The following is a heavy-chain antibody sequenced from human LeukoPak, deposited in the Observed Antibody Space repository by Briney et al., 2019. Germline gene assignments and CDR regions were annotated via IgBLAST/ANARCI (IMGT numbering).Heavy chain of an antibody. Sequence: SETLSLTCTVSSDSILTSNWWSLVRQPPGKGLEWIGQIFHSGSTGYSPSLKSRVTISMDKSKNQISLRLTSVTAADTAVYYCARSPTKRVPEDYWGQGTLVTVSS. CDR3: ARSPTKRVPEDY. V-gene: IGHV4-4*02. CDR2: IFHSGST. J-gene: IGHJ4*02. CDR1: SDSILTSNW. D-gene: IGHD2-2*01.